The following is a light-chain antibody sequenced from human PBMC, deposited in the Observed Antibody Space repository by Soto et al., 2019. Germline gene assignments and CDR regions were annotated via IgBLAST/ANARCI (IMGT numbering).Light chain of an antibody. Sequence: QSVLTQPASVSGSPGQSITISCNGGSSDVGAYNYVSWYQQYPGKAPKVIIFEVRKRPSGVSNRFSGPKSGDTASLTISGLQADDEADYYCSSYRSSTTFVFGTGTKVTVL. CDR3: SSYRSSTTFV. CDR2: EVR. V-gene: IGLV2-14*01. CDR1: SSDVGAYNY. J-gene: IGLJ1*01.